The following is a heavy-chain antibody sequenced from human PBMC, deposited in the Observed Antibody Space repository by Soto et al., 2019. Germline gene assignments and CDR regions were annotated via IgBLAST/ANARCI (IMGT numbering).Heavy chain of an antibody. Sequence: QVQLQQWGAGLLKPSETLSLTCAVYGGSFRGYYWYWIRQPPGKGLEWIGEINHSGSTNYNPSLKRRVAITEDASKSQFSLKLSAVTAADTAVFYCARGPTSRIAPPPGEFDYWGQGTLVTVSP. CDR1: GGSFRGYY. J-gene: IGHJ4*02. CDR2: INHSGST. V-gene: IGHV4-34*01. CDR3: ARGPTSRIAPPPGEFDY. D-gene: IGHD6-13*01.